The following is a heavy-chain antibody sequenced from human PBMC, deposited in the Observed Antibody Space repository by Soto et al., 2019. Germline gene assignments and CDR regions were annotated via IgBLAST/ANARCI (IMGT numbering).Heavy chain of an antibody. J-gene: IGHJ3*01. Sequence: QVVQSGAEVRKPGASVKVSCKASGYSFTTYYIHWFRQAPGQGLEWMAIINPNGGTTNYAQKFQGRVTVTRDMSASTVYMELSSLRSDDTAIYYWAAYCSGGGCPPGPWTWGRGTMVTVSS. CDR2: INPNGGTT. V-gene: IGHV1-46*03. D-gene: IGHD2-15*01. CDR3: AAYCSGGGCPPGPWT. CDR1: GYSFTTYY.